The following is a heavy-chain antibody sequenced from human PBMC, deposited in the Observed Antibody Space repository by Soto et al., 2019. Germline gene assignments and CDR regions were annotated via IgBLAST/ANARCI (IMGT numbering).Heavy chain of an antibody. CDR2: ISYDGTNK. D-gene: IGHD4-17*01. J-gene: IGHJ4*02. CDR1: GFTFGSYA. CDR3: AQVPRYTVTPPDDY. V-gene: IGHV3-30*18. Sequence: PGGSLRLSCAASGFTFGSYAMHWVRQAPGKGLEWVAVISYDGTNKYYTDTVKGRFTISRDNSKKTLWLQMNSLRAEDTAVYYCAQVPRYTVTPPDDYWGQGTLVTVSS.